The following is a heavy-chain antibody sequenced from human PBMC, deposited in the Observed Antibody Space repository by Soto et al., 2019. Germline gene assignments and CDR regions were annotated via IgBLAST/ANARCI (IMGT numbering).Heavy chain of an antibody. D-gene: IGHD7-27*01. Sequence: PSETLSLTCTVSGGSISSSSYYWGWIRQPPGKGLEWIGSIYYSGSTYYNPSLKSRVTISVDTSKNHFSLKLISVTPADTAVYYCAVTPFNWDYGYRFDPWGHGALVTVSS. CDR3: AVTPFNWDYGYRFDP. J-gene: IGHJ5*02. CDR2: IYYSGST. CDR1: GGSISSSSYY. V-gene: IGHV4-39*02.